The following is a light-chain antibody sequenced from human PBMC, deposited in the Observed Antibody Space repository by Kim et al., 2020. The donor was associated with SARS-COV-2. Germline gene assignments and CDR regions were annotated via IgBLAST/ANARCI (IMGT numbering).Light chain of an antibody. J-gene: IGLJ3*02. CDR3: QSYDDRNQV. CDR2: EDN. V-gene: IGLV6-57*03. CDR1: RGSIASTA. Sequence: KTGTISGRRRRGSIASTAVQWYQQHPGSAPTTVIYEDNQRPSGVPDRFSGSIDSSSNSASLTISGLKTEDEADDFCQSYDDRNQVFGGGTQLTVL.